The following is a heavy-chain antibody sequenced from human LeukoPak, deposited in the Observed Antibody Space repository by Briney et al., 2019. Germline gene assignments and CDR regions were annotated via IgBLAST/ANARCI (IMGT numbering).Heavy chain of an antibody. V-gene: IGHV1-24*01. Sequence: ASVTVSCKVSGYTLTELSMHWVRQAPGKGLEWMGGFDPEDGETIYAQKFQGRVTMTEDTSTDTACMELSSLRSEDTAVYYCATSIISSRGPDYWGQGTLVTVSS. J-gene: IGHJ4*02. CDR1: GYTLTELS. D-gene: IGHD3-10*01. CDR2: FDPEDGET. CDR3: ATSIISSRGPDY.